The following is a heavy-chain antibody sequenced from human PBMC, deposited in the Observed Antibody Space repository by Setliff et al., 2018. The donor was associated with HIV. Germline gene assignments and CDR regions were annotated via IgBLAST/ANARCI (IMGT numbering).Heavy chain of an antibody. CDR1: GYTLTDFY. Sequence: ASVKVSCKASGYTLTDFYIHWVRQAPGQGLEWMGWISGNNGKTNYAQNFQGRVTVTTDTSTSTVYMELRSLRSDDTAVYYCAREWRTAMVKYYFDYWGQGTLVTVSS. J-gene: IGHJ4*02. V-gene: IGHV1-18*04. D-gene: IGHD5-18*01. CDR3: AREWRTAMVKYYFDY. CDR2: ISGNNGKT.